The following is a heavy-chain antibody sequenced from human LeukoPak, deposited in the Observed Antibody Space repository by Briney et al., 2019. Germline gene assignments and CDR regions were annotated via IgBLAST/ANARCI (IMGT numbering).Heavy chain of an antibody. CDR3: AKEDGVTTAIDY. D-gene: IGHD4-17*01. J-gene: IGHJ4*02. CDR1: GFTFGDYA. V-gene: IGHV3-23*01. CDR2: ISNNGGYT. Sequence: PGGSLRLSCTASGFTFGDYAMSWIRQAPGKGLEWVSAISNNGGYTYYADSVQGRFTISRDNSKNTLYLQMNSLRAEDTAVYYCAKEDGVTTAIDYWGQGTLVTVSS.